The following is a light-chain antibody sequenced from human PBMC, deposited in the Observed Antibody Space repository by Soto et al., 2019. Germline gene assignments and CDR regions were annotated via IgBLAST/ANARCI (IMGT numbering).Light chain of an antibody. V-gene: IGKV3-20*01. J-gene: IGKJ1*01. Sequence: EIVLTQSPGTLSLSPGDRATLSCRASQSVSSSYLAWYQQKAGQAPRLLIYGASNRATGIPDRFSGSGSGTDFILTISRLEPEDFAVYYCQHYGSSWTFGQGTK. CDR2: GAS. CDR3: QHYGSSWT. CDR1: QSVSSSY.